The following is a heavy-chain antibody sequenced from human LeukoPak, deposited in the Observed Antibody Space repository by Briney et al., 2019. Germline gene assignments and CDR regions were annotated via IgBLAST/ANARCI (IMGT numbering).Heavy chain of an antibody. Sequence: SETLSLTCTVSGGSINSYYWSWIRQPPGKGLEWIGYIYYSGTTNYNPSLESRVTISVHTSKNQFSLKLTSVTPADTAVYYCARGDKWVTFGGVSVPFDFWGQGTLVTVSS. CDR3: ARGDKWVTFGGVSVPFDF. CDR2: IYYSGTT. J-gene: IGHJ4*02. CDR1: GGSINSYY. V-gene: IGHV4-59*01. D-gene: IGHD3-16*02.